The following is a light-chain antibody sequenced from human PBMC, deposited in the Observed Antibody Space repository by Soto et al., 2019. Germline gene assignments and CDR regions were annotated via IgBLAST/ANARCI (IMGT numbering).Light chain of an antibody. J-gene: IGLJ2*01. CDR2: GNN. CDR1: SSNIGAGYD. V-gene: IGLV1-40*01. Sequence: QSVRTQPPSVSGAPGQRVTISCTGSSSNIGAGYDVHWYQQLPGTTPKLLIYGNNNRPSGVPDRFSGSKSGTSASLAITGLQAEDEADYYCQSYDSSLSGYVVFGGGTKLTVL. CDR3: QSYDSSLSGYVV.